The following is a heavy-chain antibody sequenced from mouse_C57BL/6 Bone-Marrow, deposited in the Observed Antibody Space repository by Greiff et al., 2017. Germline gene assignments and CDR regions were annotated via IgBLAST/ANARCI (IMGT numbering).Heavy chain of an antibody. CDR1: GYTFTNYW. CDR2: IYPGGGYT. J-gene: IGHJ4*01. CDR3: ARLGVWYAMDY. V-gene: IGHV1-63*01. Sequence: LLESGAELVRPGTSVKMSCKASGYTFTNYWIGWAKQRPGHGLEWIGDIYPGGGYTNYNEKFKGKATLTADKSSSTAYMQFSSLTSEDSAIYYCARLGVWYAMDYWGQGTSVTVSS.